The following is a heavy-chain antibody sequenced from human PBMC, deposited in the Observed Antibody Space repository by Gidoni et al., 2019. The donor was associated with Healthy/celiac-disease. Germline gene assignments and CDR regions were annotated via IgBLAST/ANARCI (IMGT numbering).Heavy chain of an antibody. Sequence: QVQLVQSGAEVKKSGSSVKVYCKASGGTFSSYAISWVRQAPGQGLEWRGGIIPIFGTANDAQKFQGRVTITADESTSTAYMELSSLRSEDTAVYYCSIRFWSGYYINGMDVWGQGTTVTVSS. D-gene: IGHD3-3*01. CDR1: GGTFSSYA. CDR3: SIRFWSGYYINGMDV. CDR2: IIPIFGTA. J-gene: IGHJ6*02. V-gene: IGHV1-69*01.